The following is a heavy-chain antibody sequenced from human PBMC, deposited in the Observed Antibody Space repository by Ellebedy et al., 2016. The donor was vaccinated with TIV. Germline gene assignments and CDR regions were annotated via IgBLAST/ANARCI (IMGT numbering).Heavy chain of an antibody. V-gene: IGHV3-7*04. D-gene: IGHD4-23*01. J-gene: IGHJ4*02. Sequence: GESLKISXAASGFTFSSYAMSWVRQAPGKGLEWVANIHEDGSEKYYVDSVKGRFIISRDSAKNSLYLQMNSLRAEDTAVYYCARSVAGFDSWGQGTLVTVSS. CDR3: ARSVAGFDS. CDR2: IHEDGSEK. CDR1: GFTFSSYA.